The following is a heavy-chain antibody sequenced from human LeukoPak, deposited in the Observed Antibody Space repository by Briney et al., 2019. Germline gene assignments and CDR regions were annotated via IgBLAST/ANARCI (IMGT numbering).Heavy chain of an antibody. D-gene: IGHD1-26*01. CDR3: ALIVAMGATIDY. V-gene: IGHV3-30-3*01. CDR2: ISYDGSNK. J-gene: IGHJ4*02. Sequence: GGSLRLSCAASGFTFSSYAMHWVRQAPGKGLERVAVISYDGSNKYYADSVKGRFTISRDNSKNTLYLQMNSLRAEDTAVYYCALIVAMGATIDYWGQGTLVTVSS. CDR1: GFTFSSYA.